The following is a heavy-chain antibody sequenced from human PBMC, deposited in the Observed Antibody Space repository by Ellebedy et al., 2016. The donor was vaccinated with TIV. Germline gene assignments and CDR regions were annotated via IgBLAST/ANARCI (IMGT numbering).Heavy chain of an antibody. Sequence: GESLKISCAASGFSFSHYWMHWVRQVPGMGLVWVSRVKSDGSTTDYADSVNGRFTISRDNAKNMVYLQMNSLRAEDTAVYYCARWTITLPPSAFDIWGQGTMVTVSS. CDR2: VKSDGSTT. CDR3: ARWTITLPPSAFDI. CDR1: GFSFSHYW. V-gene: IGHV3-74*01. D-gene: IGHD1-26*01. J-gene: IGHJ3*02.